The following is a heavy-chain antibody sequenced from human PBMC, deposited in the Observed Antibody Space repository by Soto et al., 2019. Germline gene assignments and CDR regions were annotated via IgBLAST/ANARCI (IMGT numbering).Heavy chain of an antibody. CDR1: GNTFTNYD. J-gene: IGHJ5*02. D-gene: IGHD4-17*01. Sequence: QVQLVQSGAEVKKPGDSVKVSCKASGNTFTNYDINWVRQATGQGLEYLGWMNPNSVDTAYVQKSQGRVTITCDTSITTAYMELRSLRSEDTAVYFCARGVKYGAYSRWFDPWGQGTLVTVSS. V-gene: IGHV1-8*01. CDR2: MNPNSVDT. CDR3: ARGVKYGAYSRWFDP.